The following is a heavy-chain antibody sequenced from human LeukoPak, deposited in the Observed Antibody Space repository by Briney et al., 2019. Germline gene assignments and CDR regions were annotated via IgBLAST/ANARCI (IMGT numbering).Heavy chain of an antibody. CDR2: ISGRSSTI. V-gene: IGHV3-48*01. Sequence: GGSLRLSCAASAFTFSDYSMNWVRQAPGKGLEWVSYISGRSSTIYYADSVKGRFTISRDNAKNSMYLQMNSLRAEDTAVYYCARDRLKSGSYYFDYWGQGTLVTVSS. CDR3: ARDRLKSGSYYFDY. D-gene: IGHD1-26*01. CDR1: AFTFSDYS. J-gene: IGHJ4*02.